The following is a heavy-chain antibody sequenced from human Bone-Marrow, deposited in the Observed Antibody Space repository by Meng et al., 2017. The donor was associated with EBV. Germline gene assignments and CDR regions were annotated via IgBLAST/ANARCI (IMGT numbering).Heavy chain of an antibody. J-gene: IGHJ4*02. V-gene: IGHV4-4*02. D-gene: IGHD2-21*01. Sequence: HVTQAGPGLVKPSGTRSLTCAVSGGSISSSNWWSWVRQPPGKGLEWIGEIYHSGSTNYNPSIKSRVTISVDKSKNQFSLKLSSVTAADTAVYYCARVPTLWYFDYWGQGTLVTVSS. CDR3: ARVPTLWYFDY. CDR2: IYHSGST. CDR1: GGSISSSNW.